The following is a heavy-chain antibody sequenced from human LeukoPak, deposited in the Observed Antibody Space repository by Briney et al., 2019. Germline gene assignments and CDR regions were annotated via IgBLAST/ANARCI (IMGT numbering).Heavy chain of an antibody. V-gene: IGHV4-38-2*02. CDR1: GYSISSGYY. Sequence: PSETLSLTCTVSGYSISSGYYWGWIRQPPGKGLEWIGSIYHSGSTYYNPSLKSRVTISVDTSKNQFSLKLSSVTAADTAVYYCARGSFYGSGSYDYWGQGTLVTVSS. CDR3: ARGSFYGSGSYDY. J-gene: IGHJ4*02. CDR2: IYHSGST. D-gene: IGHD3-10*01.